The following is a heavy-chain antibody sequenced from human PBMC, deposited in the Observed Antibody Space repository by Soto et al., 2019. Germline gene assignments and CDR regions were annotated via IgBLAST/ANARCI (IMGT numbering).Heavy chain of an antibody. D-gene: IGHD3-22*01. J-gene: IGHJ1*01. Sequence: QVQLVQSGAEVKKPGASVKVSCKVSAYSLTDLSRHWVRQAPGKGLEWMGGFHPEDGETIYAQKFQGRVTMTEDTSTDTAYMELSSLRSEDTAVYYCATSGSSGYYSKKYFHHWGQDTLVTVS. V-gene: IGHV1-24*01. CDR1: AYSLTDLS. CDR2: FHPEDGET. CDR3: ATSGSSGYYSKKYFHH.